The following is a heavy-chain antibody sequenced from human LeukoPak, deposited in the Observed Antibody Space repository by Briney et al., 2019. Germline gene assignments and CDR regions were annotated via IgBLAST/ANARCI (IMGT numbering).Heavy chain of an antibody. D-gene: IGHD6-13*01. CDR3: ARGQKLAS. V-gene: IGHV3-7*04. CDR2: INEDGSDK. J-gene: IGHJ5*02. Sequence: GGSLRLSCAASGFTFSTYWMSWVRQAPGKGLEWVANINEDGSDKYYVDSVKGRFTISRDNAENSLYLQMNSLRADDTAVYYCARGQKLASWGQGTLVTVPS. CDR1: GFTFSTYW.